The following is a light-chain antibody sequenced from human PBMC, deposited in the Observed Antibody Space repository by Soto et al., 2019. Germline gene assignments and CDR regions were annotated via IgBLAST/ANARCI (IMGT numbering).Light chain of an antibody. V-gene: IGKV3-15*01. J-gene: IGKJ1*01. CDR1: QSVGSN. CDR3: QQYDSSPRT. CDR2: GAS. Sequence: EIVLTQSPATLSLSPGARAPLSCRARQSVGSNLAWYQQKPGQAPRLLIYGASTRATGIPARFSGSGSETDFTLTISDVEPEDFAVYYCQQYDSSPRTFGQGTKVDIK.